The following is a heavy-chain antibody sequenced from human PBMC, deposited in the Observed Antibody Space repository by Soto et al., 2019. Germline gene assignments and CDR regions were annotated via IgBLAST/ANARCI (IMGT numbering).Heavy chain of an antibody. Sequence: QVQLQESGPGLVKPSETLSLTCTVSGGYMINYYWSWIRQPPGKGLEWIGYIYYSGNTNYDPSLQSRVTMSVDTSKNQFSLKVTSVTAADTAVYYCARLSAVARAGAYNYHSMDVWGQGTTVTVSS. CDR2: IYYSGNT. D-gene: IGHD6-19*01. CDR1: GGYMINYY. V-gene: IGHV4-59*01. J-gene: IGHJ6*02. CDR3: ARLSAVARAGAYNYHSMDV.